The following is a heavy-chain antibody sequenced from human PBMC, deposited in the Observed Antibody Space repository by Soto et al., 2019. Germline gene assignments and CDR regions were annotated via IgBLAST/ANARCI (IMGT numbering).Heavy chain of an antibody. Sequence: SETLSLTCTVSGGSISSYYWSWIRQPPGKGLEWIGYIYYSGSTNYNPSLKSRVTISVDTSKNQFSLKLSSVTAADTAVYYCARSSRGYSYGALDYWGQGTLVTVSS. J-gene: IGHJ4*02. CDR3: ARSSRGYSYGALDY. D-gene: IGHD5-18*01. CDR2: IYYSGST. V-gene: IGHV4-59*01. CDR1: GGSISSYY.